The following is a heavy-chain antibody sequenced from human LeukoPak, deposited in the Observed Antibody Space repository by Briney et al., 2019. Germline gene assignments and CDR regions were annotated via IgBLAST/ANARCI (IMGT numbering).Heavy chain of an antibody. CDR3: ASNREYYYDSSGYPTSYMDV. Sequence: ASVKVSCKASGYTFTSYGISWVRQAPGQGLEWMGWISAYNGNTNYAQKLQGRVTMTTDTSTSTAYMELRSLRSDDTAVYYCASNREYYYDSSGYPTSYMDVWGKGTTVTGSS. CDR1: GYTFTSYG. V-gene: IGHV1-18*01. J-gene: IGHJ6*03. CDR2: ISAYNGNT. D-gene: IGHD3-22*01.